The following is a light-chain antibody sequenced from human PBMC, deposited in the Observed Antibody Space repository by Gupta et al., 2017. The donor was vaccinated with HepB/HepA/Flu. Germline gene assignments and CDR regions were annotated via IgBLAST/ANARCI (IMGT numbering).Light chain of an antibody. V-gene: IGKV4-1*01. Sequence: DIVMTQSPDSLAVSLGERATINCKSSQSGLYSSNNKNYLAWYQHKPGQPPKLLIYWASTRESGVPDRFSGRGSGTDFTLTIMSLHAEAVAVYYCHGEYSTRNTFGRGTKVEIK. CDR3: HGEYSTRNT. CDR1: QSGLYSSNNKNY. CDR2: WAS. J-gene: IGKJ4*01.